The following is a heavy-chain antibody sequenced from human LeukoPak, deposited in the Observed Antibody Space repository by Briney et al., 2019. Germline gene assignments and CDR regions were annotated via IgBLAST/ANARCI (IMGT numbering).Heavy chain of an antibody. CDR2: IYNDGGT. D-gene: IGHD2/OR15-2a*01. CDR3: ARGRNYFPIDF. Sequence: GGSLRLSCAASTFIVSNSHMTWVRQTPGQGLEWVSVIYNDGGTFYADSVKGRFTISRDNSRNTLYLQMNSLRAEDTAVYYCARGRNYFPIDFWGQGTPVTVSS. J-gene: IGHJ4*02. V-gene: IGHV3-53*01. CDR1: TFIVSNSH.